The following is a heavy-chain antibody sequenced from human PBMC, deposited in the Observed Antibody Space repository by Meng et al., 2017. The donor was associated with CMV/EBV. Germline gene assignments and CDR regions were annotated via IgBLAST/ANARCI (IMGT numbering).Heavy chain of an antibody. V-gene: IGHV3-13*01. CDR1: GFTFSNYD. CDR3: ARGASSTDAFDF. D-gene: IGHD6-6*01. Sequence: GESLKISCAASGFTFSNYDMHWVRQATGKGLEWVSSIGTAGDTYYPGSVKGRFSISRENAKNSLYLQINSLRAGDTAVYYRARGASSTDAFDFWGPGTVVTVSS. CDR2: IGTAGDT. J-gene: IGHJ3*01.